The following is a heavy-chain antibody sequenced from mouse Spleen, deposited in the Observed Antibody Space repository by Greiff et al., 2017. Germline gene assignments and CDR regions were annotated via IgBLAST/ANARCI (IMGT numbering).Heavy chain of an antibody. CDR1: GYTFTDYE. J-gene: IGHJ3*01. V-gene: IGHV1-15*01. CDR2: IDPETGGT. Sequence: QVQLQQSGAELVRPGASVTLSCKASGYTFTDYEMHWVKQTPVHGLEWIGAIDPETGGTAYNQKFKSKAILTADKSSSTAYMELRSLTSEDSAVYYCTRGFAYWGQGTLVTVSA. CDR3: TRGFAY.